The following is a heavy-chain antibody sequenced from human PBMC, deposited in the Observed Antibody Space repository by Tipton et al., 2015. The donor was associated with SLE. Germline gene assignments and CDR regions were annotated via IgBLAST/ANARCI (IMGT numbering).Heavy chain of an antibody. CDR2: MYNRGST. Sequence: TLSLTCTVSGGSISSYYWSWIRQPPGKGLEWIGYMYNRGSTNYNPSLKSRATISVDTSKNQFSLNVFSVTAADTAVYYCARHQGNSGNFYYYGMDVWGQGTTVTVSS. V-gene: IGHV4-59*08. J-gene: IGHJ6*02. D-gene: IGHD6-25*01. CDR3: ARHQGNSGNFYYYGMDV. CDR1: GGSISSYY.